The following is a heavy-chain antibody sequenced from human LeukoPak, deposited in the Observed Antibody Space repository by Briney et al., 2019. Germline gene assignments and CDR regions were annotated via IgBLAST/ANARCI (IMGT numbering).Heavy chain of an antibody. V-gene: IGHV4-34*01. CDR2: IYQSGSGSS. CDR3: ASTLRFLPYRRFDY. D-gene: IGHD3-3*01. CDR1: GGSFSGYY. J-gene: IGHJ4*02. Sequence: SETLSLTCAVYGGSFSGYYWSWIRQPPGKGLEWIGSIYQSGSGSSYYNPSLKSRVTISGDTSKNQFSLRLNSVTATDTAVYYCASTLRFLPYRRFDYWGQGILVTVPS.